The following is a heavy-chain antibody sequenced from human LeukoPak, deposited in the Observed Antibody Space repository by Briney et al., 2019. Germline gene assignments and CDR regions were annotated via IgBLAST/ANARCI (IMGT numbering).Heavy chain of an antibody. V-gene: IGHV3-48*01. Sequence: GGSLILSCAASGFTFSSYSMNWVRQVPGKGLEWISYISSNSATTYYAGSVKGRFTISRDNAKNSLYLHMNSLRADDTAVYYCARDTRSLIDYWGQGTLVTVSS. CDR2: ISSNSATT. J-gene: IGHJ4*02. D-gene: IGHD1-26*01. CDR1: GFTFSSYS. CDR3: ARDTRSLIDY.